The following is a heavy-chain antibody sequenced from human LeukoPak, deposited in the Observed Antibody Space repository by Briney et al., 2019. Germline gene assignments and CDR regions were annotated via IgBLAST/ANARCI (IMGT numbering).Heavy chain of an antibody. V-gene: IGHV6-1*01. CDR2: TYYMSNWFY. Sequence: SQTLSLTCALSGDTVSSNSVAWNWSRQSPARGLEWLGSTYYMSNWFYDYAVSVKSRTTITPDTSKNQFSLQLNSVTPEDTAMYYCAREGPGMIEWGQGTLVTVSS. J-gene: IGHJ4*02. D-gene: IGHD2-21*01. CDR3: AREGPGMIE. CDR1: GDTVSSNSVA.